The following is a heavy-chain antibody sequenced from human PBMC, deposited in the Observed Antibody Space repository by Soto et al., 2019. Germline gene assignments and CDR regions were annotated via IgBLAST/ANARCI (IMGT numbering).Heavy chain of an antibody. J-gene: IGHJ6*03. D-gene: IGHD1-1*01. V-gene: IGHV6-1*01. CDR2: TYYRSRWYN. CDR3: ARTSSLELYYMDV. CDR1: GDSVSSNSAA. Sequence: PSQTLSLTCAISGDSVSSNSAAWNWIRQSPSRGLEWLGRTYYRSRWYNDYAVSVRSRITVNPDTSKNQVSLHLNSVTPEDMAVYYCARTSSLELYYMDVWGKGTTVTVSS.